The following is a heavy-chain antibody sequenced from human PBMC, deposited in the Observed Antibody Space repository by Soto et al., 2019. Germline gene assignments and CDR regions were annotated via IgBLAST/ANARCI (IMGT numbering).Heavy chain of an antibody. D-gene: IGHD3-22*01. Sequence: SVKVSCKASEDTLSSYAISWVRQAPGQGLEWMGGIIPFSGTANYAQKFQGRVTITADKSTSTAYMELSSLRSEDTAVYYCVREGYYDSSGYYPGWFDPWGQGTLGTV. CDR3: VREGYYDSSGYYPGWFDP. CDR2: IIPFSGTA. V-gene: IGHV1-69*06. CDR1: EDTLSSYA. J-gene: IGHJ5*02.